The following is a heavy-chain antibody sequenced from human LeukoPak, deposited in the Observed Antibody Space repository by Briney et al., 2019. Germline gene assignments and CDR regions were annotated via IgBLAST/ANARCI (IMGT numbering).Heavy chain of an antibody. CDR1: GGSVSGYY. CDR2: VYYSGST. V-gene: IGHV4-59*02. Sequence: SETLSLTCVVSGGSVSGYYWGWIRQPPGRGLEWIGYVYYSGSTNYSPSFKSRITISVDTSRNQLSLQLSSVTAADTAVYYCARIHRYCSGGACYVLDNWGQGTLVAVSS. D-gene: IGHD2-15*01. CDR3: ARIHRYCSGGACYVLDN. J-gene: IGHJ4*02.